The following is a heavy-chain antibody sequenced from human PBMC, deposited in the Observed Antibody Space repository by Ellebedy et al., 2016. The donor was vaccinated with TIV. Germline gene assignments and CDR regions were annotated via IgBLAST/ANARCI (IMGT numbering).Heavy chain of an antibody. D-gene: IGHD1-26*01. CDR1: GGSISGNY. CDR3: ARGGSYADS. V-gene: IGHV4-59*01. CDR2: IFYTGST. J-gene: IGHJ4*02. Sequence: PLETLSLTCTVSGGSISGNYWSWIRQPPGKGLEWIGYIFYTGSTNYNPSLKSRVTMSVDPSKNQLSLKLPAVTAADPAVYYCARGGSYADSWGQGTLVTVSS.